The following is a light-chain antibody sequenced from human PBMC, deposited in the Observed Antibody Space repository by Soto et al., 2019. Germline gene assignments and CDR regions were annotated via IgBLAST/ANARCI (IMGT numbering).Light chain of an antibody. V-gene: IGKV3-20*01. CDR1: QSVGSIY. J-gene: IGKJ3*01. Sequence: EIVLTQSPGTLSLSPGERATLSCRASQSVGSIYLAWYQQKPGQAPRLLIYGASGRATGLPDRFTGSGSGTDFPLTINRLEPEDFAVYYCQLYGTSIPLTFGPGTRVDIK. CDR2: GAS. CDR3: QLYGTSIPLT.